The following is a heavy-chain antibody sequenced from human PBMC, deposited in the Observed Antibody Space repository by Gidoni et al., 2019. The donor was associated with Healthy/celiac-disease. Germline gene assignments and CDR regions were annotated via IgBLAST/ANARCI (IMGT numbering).Heavy chain of an antibody. D-gene: IGHD6-19*01. Sequence: QLQLQESGPGLVKPSETLSLTCTVSGGSISSSSYYWGWIRPPPGKGLEWIGSIYYSGSTYYNPSLKSRVTISVDTSKNQFALKLSSVTAADTAVYYCARRWSSGDFDYWGQGTLVTVSS. CDR3: ARRWSSGDFDY. V-gene: IGHV4-39*01. J-gene: IGHJ4*02. CDR2: IYYSGST. CDR1: GGSISSSSYY.